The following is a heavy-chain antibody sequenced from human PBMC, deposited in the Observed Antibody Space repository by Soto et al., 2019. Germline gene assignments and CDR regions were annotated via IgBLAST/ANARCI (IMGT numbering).Heavy chain of an antibody. CDR3: ASSNYGSGSYDSYYYYGMDV. V-gene: IGHV3-33*01. CDR2: IWHDGSKI. D-gene: IGHD3-10*01. CDR1: GFIFNTYD. J-gene: IGHJ6*02. Sequence: PGGSLRLSCAASGFIFNTYDMHWVRQAPGKGLEWVAVIWHDGSKIYYADSVKGRFTISRDNSKNTLSLQINSLRVEDTAVYYCASSNYGSGSYDSYYYYGMDVWGQGTTVTVSS.